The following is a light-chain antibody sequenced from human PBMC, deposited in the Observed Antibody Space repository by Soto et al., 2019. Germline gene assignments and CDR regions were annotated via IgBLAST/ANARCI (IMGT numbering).Light chain of an antibody. CDR2: RNN. CDR3: AAWDDGLNGWL. V-gene: IGLV1-47*01. Sequence: QSVLTQPPSASGTPGQGVTISCSGSTSNIGSNYVYWYQQLPGTAPKLLIYRNNQRPSGVPDRFSGSKSGTSASLAISGLRSDDEADYFCAAWDDGLNGWLFGGGTKLTVL. J-gene: IGLJ3*02. CDR1: TSNIGSNY.